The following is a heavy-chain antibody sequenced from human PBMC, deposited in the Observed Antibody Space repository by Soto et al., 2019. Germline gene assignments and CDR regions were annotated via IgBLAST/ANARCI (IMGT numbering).Heavy chain of an antibody. V-gene: IGHV1-3*01. Sequence: ASVKVSCKASGYTFTTYAIHWVRQAPGQRLEWMGWINCGNGNAKYSQKFQGKVTTYRDTSATTAYMELSNLRTEDTAVYYCVRELVVRGVPKWFDPWGQGTLVTV. D-gene: IGHD3-10*01. CDR3: VRELVVRGVPKWFDP. CDR1: GYTFTTYA. CDR2: INCGNGNA. J-gene: IGHJ5*02.